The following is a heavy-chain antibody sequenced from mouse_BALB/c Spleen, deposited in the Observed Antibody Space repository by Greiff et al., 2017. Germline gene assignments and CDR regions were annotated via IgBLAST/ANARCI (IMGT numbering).Heavy chain of an antibody. CDR1: GYTFTSYV. J-gene: IGHJ3*01. D-gene: IGHD1-1*01. CDR3: ARDWVLRTPLFAY. CDR2: INPYNDGT. Sequence: VQLQQSGPELVKPGASVKMSCKASGYTFTSYVMHWVKQKPGQGLEWIGYINPYNDGTKYNEKFKGKATLTSDKSSSTAYMELSSLTSEDSAVYYCARDWVLRTPLFAYWGQGTLVTVSA. V-gene: IGHV1-14*01.